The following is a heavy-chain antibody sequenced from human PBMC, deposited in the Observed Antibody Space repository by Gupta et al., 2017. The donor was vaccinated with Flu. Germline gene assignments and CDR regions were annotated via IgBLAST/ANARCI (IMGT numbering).Heavy chain of an antibody. V-gene: IGHV3-15*01. D-gene: IGHD6-13*01. Sequence: VRQAPGKGLEWVGRIKSKTAGGTTEYAAPVKGRFTISRDDAKNTLYLQMNSLKTEDTAVYYCTTEVGAPVGTWNYYYYMDVWGKGTTVTVSS. CDR3: TTEVGAPVGTWNYYYYMDV. J-gene: IGHJ6*03. CDR2: IKSKTAGGTT.